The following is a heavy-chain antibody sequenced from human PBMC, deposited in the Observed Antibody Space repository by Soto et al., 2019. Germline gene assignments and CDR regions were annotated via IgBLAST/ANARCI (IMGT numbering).Heavy chain of an antibody. CDR2: IYYSGNT. V-gene: IGHV4-39*01. J-gene: IGHJ6*02. CDR3: ARGEGFGEYQNGMDV. D-gene: IGHD3-10*01. Sequence: PSETLSLTCTVSDDSISRSSFYWGWIRQPPGKELEWIGSIYYSGNTHYNPSLRSRVTISVDTSKNQFSLKLSSVTAEDTAVYYCARGEGFGEYQNGMDVWGQGTTVTVSS. CDR1: DDSISRSSFY.